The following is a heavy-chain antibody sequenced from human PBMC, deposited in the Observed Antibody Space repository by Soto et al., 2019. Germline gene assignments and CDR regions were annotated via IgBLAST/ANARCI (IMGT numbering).Heavy chain of an antibody. D-gene: IGHD3-10*01. Sequence: SPRVSCAASGFTFSSYWMSWGRQAPGKGVEWVANIKQDGSEKYYVDSVKGRFTISRDNAKNSLYLQMNSLRAEDTAVYYCARDRLLWFGELVDDAFDIWGQGTMVTVSS. CDR3: ARDRLLWFGELVDDAFDI. CDR1: GFTFSSYW. J-gene: IGHJ3*02. V-gene: IGHV3-7*01. CDR2: IKQDGSEK.